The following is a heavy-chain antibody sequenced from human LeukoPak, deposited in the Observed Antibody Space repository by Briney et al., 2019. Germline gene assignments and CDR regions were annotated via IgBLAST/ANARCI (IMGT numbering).Heavy chain of an antibody. Sequence: GGSLRLSCAASGFTFSSYSMNWVRQALGKGLEWVSSISSSSSYIYYADSVKGRFTISRDNAKNSLYLQMNSLGAEDTAVYYCARGAVGATRMDFDYWGQGTLVTVSS. V-gene: IGHV3-21*01. D-gene: IGHD1-26*01. CDR1: GFTFSSYS. CDR2: ISSSSSYI. J-gene: IGHJ4*02. CDR3: ARGAVGATRMDFDY.